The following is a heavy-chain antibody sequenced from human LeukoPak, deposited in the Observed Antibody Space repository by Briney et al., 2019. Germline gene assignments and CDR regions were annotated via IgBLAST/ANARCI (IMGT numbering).Heavy chain of an antibody. V-gene: IGHV5-51*01. Sequence: RGESLKISCKASGYSFTSYWIGWVRQMPGKGLEWMGIVYPADSDVRYSPSFQGQVTISADKSISTAYLQWSSLKASDTAMYYCARSQLWSIDYWGQGTLVTVSS. CDR2: VYPADSDV. D-gene: IGHD5-18*01. CDR1: GYSFTSYW. CDR3: ARSQLWSIDY. J-gene: IGHJ4*02.